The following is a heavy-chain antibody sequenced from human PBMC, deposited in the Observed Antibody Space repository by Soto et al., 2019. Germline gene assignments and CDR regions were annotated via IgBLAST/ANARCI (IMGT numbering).Heavy chain of an antibody. Sequence: GASVKVSCKASGYNFTGYYIQWVRQAPGQGPEWIGWINPSGGTNYAQRFQGRVTMTRDTSIRTAYMELSRLRYDDTAIYYCARGGSSGWPYYYGMDVWGLGATVTVS. D-gene: IGHD6-19*01. CDR2: INPSGGT. CDR1: GYNFTGYY. CDR3: ARGGSSGWPYYYGMDV. V-gene: IGHV1-2*02. J-gene: IGHJ6*02.